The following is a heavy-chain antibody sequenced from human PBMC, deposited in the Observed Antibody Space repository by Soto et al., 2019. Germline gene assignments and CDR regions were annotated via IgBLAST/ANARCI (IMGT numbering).Heavy chain of an antibody. J-gene: IGHJ1*01. CDR2: VYRAGNT. Sequence: EVQLVESGGGLIQPGGSLRLSCAASGFTVSSNYMGWVRQAPGKGLEYVSVVYRAGNTYYTDSVKGRFTISRDSSENMMFLQMNSLRAAATAVYFCARAGGSSGGWAEYFQHWGQGTLVTVSS. V-gene: IGHV3-53*01. D-gene: IGHD6-19*01. CDR1: GFTVSSNY. CDR3: ARAGGSSGGWAEYFQH.